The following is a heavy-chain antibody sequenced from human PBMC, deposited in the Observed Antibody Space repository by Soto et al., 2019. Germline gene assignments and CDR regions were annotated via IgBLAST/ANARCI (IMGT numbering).Heavy chain of an antibody. D-gene: IGHD2-2*01. CDR3: AREKLEYCSSTSCYSNWFDP. Sequence: GGSLRLSCAASGFTVSSNYMSWVRQAPGKGLEWVSVIYSGGSTYYADSVKGRFTISRDNSKNTLYLQMNSLRAEDTAVYYCAREKLEYCSSTSCYSNWFDPWGQGTLVTVSS. J-gene: IGHJ5*02. V-gene: IGHV3-53*01. CDR2: IYSGGST. CDR1: GFTVSSNY.